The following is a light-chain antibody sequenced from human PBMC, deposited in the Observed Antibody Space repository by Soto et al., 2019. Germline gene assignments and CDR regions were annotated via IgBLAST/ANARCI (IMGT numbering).Light chain of an antibody. CDR2: VAS. CDR1: QTIYTN. J-gene: IGKJ2*01. CDR3: QQYAHWPPYT. Sequence: EIILTQSPATLSVSPGEGATLSCRASQTIYTNVAWYQQKHGQAPRLLIYVASTRATGIPARFSDSGSGTEFTLTISSLQSEDFAVYYGQQYAHWPPYTCVQGTKLEIK. V-gene: IGKV3-15*01.